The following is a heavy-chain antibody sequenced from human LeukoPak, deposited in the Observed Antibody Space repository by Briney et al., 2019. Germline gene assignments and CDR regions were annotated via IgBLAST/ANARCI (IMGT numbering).Heavy chain of an antibody. J-gene: IGHJ4*02. D-gene: IGHD6-13*01. CDR3: ARDRISQAAAGTPFDY. CDR2: IKQDGSEK. Sequence: GGSLRLSCAASGFTFSSYWMTRVRQAPGKGLEWVANIKQDGSEKYYVDSVKGRFTISRDNAKNSLYLQMNSLRAEDTAVYYCARDRISQAAAGTPFDYWGQGTLVTVSS. V-gene: IGHV3-7*05. CDR1: GFTFSSYW.